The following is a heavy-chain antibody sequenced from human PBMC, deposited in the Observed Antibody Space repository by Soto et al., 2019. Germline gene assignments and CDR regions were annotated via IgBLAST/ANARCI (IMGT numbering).Heavy chain of an antibody. CDR1: GYIFTNYA. J-gene: IGHJ6*02. CDR3: AREGVAPYYYYGMDI. D-gene: IGHD5-12*01. V-gene: IGHV1-3*04. Sequence: GASVKVSCKASGYIFTNYAMHWVRQAPGQRLEWMGWISTANGNTKYSQKFQGRVTITTDTSTSTAYMELRSLRSDDTAVYYCAREGVAPYYYYGMDIWGQGTPVTVSS. CDR2: ISTANGNT.